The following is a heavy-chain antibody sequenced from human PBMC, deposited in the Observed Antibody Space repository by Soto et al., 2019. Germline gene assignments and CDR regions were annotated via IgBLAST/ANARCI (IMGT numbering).Heavy chain of an antibody. CDR3: ARGWLRAPWMY. D-gene: IGHD5-12*01. Sequence: EVQLVESGGGLVKPGGSLRLSCAASGFIFSSYTMNWVRQAPGKGLEWVSSISASSTYIYYADSLKGRFTISRDNAYNSLYRQMTSLGAEDTAVYYCARGWLRAPWMYWGQGTLVTVSS. V-gene: IGHV3-21*01. CDR1: GFIFSSYT. CDR2: ISASSTYI. J-gene: IGHJ4*02.